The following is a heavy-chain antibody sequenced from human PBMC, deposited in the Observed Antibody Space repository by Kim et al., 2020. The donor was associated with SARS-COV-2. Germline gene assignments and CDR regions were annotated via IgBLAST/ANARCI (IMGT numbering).Heavy chain of an antibody. CDR2: IYYSGST. J-gene: IGHJ3*02. D-gene: IGHD2-21*02. Sequence: SETLSLTCTVSGGSISSYYWSWIRQPPGKGLEWIGYIYYSGSTNYNPSLKSRVTISVDTSKNQFSLKLSSVTAADTAVYYCASRLAYCGGDCYGDAFDIWGQGTMVTVSS. CDR1: GGSISSYY. V-gene: IGHV4-59*08. CDR3: ASRLAYCGGDCYGDAFDI.